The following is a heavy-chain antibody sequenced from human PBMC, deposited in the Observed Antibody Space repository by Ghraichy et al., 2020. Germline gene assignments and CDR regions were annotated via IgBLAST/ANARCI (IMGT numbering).Heavy chain of an antibody. D-gene: IGHD3-9*01. CDR2: IDHSGDRI. J-gene: IGHJ4*02. V-gene: IGHV3-48*02. Sequence: GGSLRLSCAPSGFTFSFYAMNWVRQAPGKGLEWVSYIDHSGDRIYYADSVQGRFTISRDNAKNTLYLQMNSLRDEDTAVYYCARDHDWVLDFWGQGVLVIVSS. CDR3: ARDHDWVLDF. CDR1: GFTFSFYA.